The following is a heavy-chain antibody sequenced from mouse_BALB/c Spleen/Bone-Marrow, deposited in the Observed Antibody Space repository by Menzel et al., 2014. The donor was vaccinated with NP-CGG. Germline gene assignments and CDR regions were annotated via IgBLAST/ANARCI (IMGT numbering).Heavy chain of an antibody. CDR2: INPSNGGT. Sequence: QVQLQQSGAELVNPGASVKLSCKSSGYTFTSYYMYWVKQRPGQGLEWIGGINPSNGGTNFNEKFKSKATLTVDKSSSTAYMQLSSLTSEDSAVYYCTREGTFFAYWCQGTLVTVSA. V-gene: IGHV1S81*02. J-gene: IGHJ3*01. CDR1: GYTFTSYY. D-gene: IGHD3-3*01. CDR3: TREGTFFAY.